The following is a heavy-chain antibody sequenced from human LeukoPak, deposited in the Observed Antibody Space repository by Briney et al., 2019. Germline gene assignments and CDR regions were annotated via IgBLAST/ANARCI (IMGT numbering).Heavy chain of an antibody. V-gene: IGHV1-69*13. D-gene: IGHD3-3*01. Sequence: ASVKVSCKASGGTFSSYAISWVRQAPGQGLEWMGGIIPIFGTANYAQKFQGRVTITADESTSTAYMELSSLRSEDTAVYYCARGGGDFWSGHYPNYYYGMDVWGQGTTVTVSS. CDR2: IIPIFGTA. J-gene: IGHJ6*02. CDR3: ARGGGDFWSGHYPNYYYGMDV. CDR1: GGTFSSYA.